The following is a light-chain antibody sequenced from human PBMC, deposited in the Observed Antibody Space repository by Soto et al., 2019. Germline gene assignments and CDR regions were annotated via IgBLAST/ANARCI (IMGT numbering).Light chain of an antibody. J-gene: IGKJ4*01. Sequence: EIVLTQSPGTLSLSPGERATLSCRASQSVRSSHLAWYQQMPGQAPRLLIYGASTRATGIPARFSGSGSGTEFTLTISSLQSEDFAVYYCQQYNNWPPLTFGGGTKVDIK. V-gene: IGKV3-15*01. CDR2: GAS. CDR3: QQYNNWPPLT. CDR1: QSVRSSH.